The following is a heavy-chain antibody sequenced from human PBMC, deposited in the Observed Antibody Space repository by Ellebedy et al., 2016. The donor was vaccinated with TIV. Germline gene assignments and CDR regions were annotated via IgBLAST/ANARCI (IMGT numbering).Heavy chain of an antibody. CDR2: VNHSGST. CDR1: GGSFSSYY. V-gene: IGHV4-34*01. D-gene: IGHD3-10*01. Sequence: MPSETLSLTCAVYGGSFSSYYWSCIRQPPGMALEWIGEVNHSGSTNYNPSLRSRVTISLDTSKKQFSLKLNSVTAAETAVNYCVRRVRGGSENFDYWGRGILVIVTS. CDR3: VRRVRGGSENFDY. J-gene: IGHJ4*02.